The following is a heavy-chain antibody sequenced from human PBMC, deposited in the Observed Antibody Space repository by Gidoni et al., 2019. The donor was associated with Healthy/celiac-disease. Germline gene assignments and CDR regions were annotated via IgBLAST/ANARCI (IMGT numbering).Heavy chain of an antibody. D-gene: IGHD3-10*01. CDR3: AREAVGERGVRNFDY. Sequence: QVQLVQSGSEVKKPGASLKVSCKASGYTFTRYDINWVRQATGQGLEWMGWMNPNSGNTGYAQKFQGRVTMTRNTSISTAYMELSSLRSEDTAVDYCAREAVGERGVRNFDYWGQGTLVTVSS. CDR2: MNPNSGNT. J-gene: IGHJ4*02. V-gene: IGHV1-8*01. CDR1: GYTFTRYD.